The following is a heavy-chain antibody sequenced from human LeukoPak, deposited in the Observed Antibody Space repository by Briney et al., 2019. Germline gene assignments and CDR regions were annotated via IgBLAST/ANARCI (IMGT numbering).Heavy chain of an antibody. CDR3: ARLVVVTARGAFDI. V-gene: IGHV4-30-4*01. J-gene: IGHJ3*02. CDR1: GGSISSGDYY. CDR2: IYYSGST. D-gene: IGHD2-21*02. Sequence: PSETLSLTCTVSGGSISSGDYYWSWIRQPPGKGLEWIGYIYYSGSTYYNPSLKSRVTISVDTSKNQFSLQLSSVTAADTAVYYCARLVVVTARGAFDIWGQGTMVTVSS.